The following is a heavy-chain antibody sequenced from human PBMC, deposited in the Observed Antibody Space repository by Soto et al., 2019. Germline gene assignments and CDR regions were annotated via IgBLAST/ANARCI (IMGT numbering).Heavy chain of an antibody. J-gene: IGHJ5*02. CDR3: ARDGDYDFWSGYYNGFDP. Sequence: QVQLVQSGAEVKKPGSSVKVSCKASGGTFSSYAISWVRQAPGQGLEWMGGIIPIFGTANYAQKFQGRVTITADKSTSTAYMELSSLRSEDTAVYYCARDGDYDFWSGYYNGFDPWGQGTLVTVSS. D-gene: IGHD3-3*01. V-gene: IGHV1-69*06. CDR2: IIPIFGTA. CDR1: GGTFSSYA.